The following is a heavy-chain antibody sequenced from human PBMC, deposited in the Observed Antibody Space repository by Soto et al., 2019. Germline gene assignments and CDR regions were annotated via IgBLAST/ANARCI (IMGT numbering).Heavy chain of an antibody. CDR2: IYYSGST. J-gene: IGHJ4*02. CDR1: GYSISSSNW. Sequence: PSETLSLTCAVSGYSISSSNWWGWIRQPPGKGLEWIGYIYYSGSTHYNPSLKSRVTMSVDTSKNQFSLKLSSVTAVDTAVYYCSGSGHSPYYFYFCAQGSFVTVSS. CDR3: SGSGHSPYYFYF. D-gene: IGHD1-1*01. V-gene: IGHV4-28*01.